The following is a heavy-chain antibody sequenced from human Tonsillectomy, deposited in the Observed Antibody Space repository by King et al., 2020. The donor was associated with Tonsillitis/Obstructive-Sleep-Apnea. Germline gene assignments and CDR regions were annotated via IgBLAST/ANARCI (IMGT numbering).Heavy chain of an antibody. CDR1: GFTFSSYS. CDR3: VRGAEGSGSYYRAFDY. V-gene: IGHV3-48*02. D-gene: IGHD3-10*01. Sequence: VPLVESGGGLVQPGGSLSLSCAASGFTFSSYSMNWVRQAPGKGLEWVSYISSSSSTIYYADSVKGRFTISRDNAKNSLYLQMNSLRDEDTAVYYCVRGAEGSGSYYRAFDYWGQGTLVTVSS. CDR2: ISSSSSTI. J-gene: IGHJ4*02.